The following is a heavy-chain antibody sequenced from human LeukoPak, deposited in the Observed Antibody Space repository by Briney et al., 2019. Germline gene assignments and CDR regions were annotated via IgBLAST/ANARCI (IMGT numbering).Heavy chain of an antibody. CDR3: VRVLGEGFYGSGSYTY. V-gene: IGHV4-4*07. CDR1: GGSISSYY. J-gene: IGHJ4*02. CDR2: IYTSGST. D-gene: IGHD3-10*01. Sequence: PSETLSVSCTVSGGSISSYYWSWIRQPAGKGLEWIGRIYTSGSTNYNPSLKSRVTMSVDTSKNQFSLKLSSVTAADTAVYYCVRVLGEGFYGSGSYTYWGQGTLVTVSS.